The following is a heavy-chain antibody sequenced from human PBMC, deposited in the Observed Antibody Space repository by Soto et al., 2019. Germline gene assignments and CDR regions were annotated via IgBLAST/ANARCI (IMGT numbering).Heavy chain of an antibody. CDR2: IYYSGST. D-gene: IGHD3-16*01. Sequence: SETLSLTCTVSGGSISSSSYYWGWIRQPPGKGLEWIGSIYYSGSTYYNPSLKSRVTISVDTSKNQFSLKLSSVTAADTAVYYCARLLYVPYYYYYYGMDVWGQGTTVTVSS. CDR1: GGSISSSSYY. V-gene: IGHV4-39*01. CDR3: ARLLYVPYYYYYYGMDV. J-gene: IGHJ6*02.